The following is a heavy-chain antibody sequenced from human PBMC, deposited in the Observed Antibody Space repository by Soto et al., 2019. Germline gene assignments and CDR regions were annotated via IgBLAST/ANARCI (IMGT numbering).Heavy chain of an antibody. Sequence: PSETLSLTCTVSGGSISSYYWSWIRQPPGKGLEWIGYIYYSGSTNCNPSLKSRVTISVDTSKNQFSLKLSSVTAADTAVYYCARGEQQLDYYYYYYLDVWGKGTTVTVSS. J-gene: IGHJ6*03. D-gene: IGHD6-13*01. V-gene: IGHV4-59*01. CDR1: GGSISSYY. CDR3: ARGEQQLDYYYYYYLDV. CDR2: IYYSGST.